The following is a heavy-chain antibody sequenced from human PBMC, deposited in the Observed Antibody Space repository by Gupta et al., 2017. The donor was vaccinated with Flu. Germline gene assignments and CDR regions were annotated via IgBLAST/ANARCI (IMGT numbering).Heavy chain of an antibody. V-gene: IGHV3-15*05. CDR2: IKSQADGGTV. J-gene: IGHJ4*02. D-gene: IGHD6-13*01. Sequence: EVQLVDSGGDLVKPGGSLRLSCTGAGFTLSHAWISWVRQAPGKGLEWVGLIKSQADGGTVHYAAPVRDRCTVSRDDSQNIVYVQMNSLKSEDSGVYYCTTGQLWGQGTPVTVSS. CDR1: GFTLSHAW. CDR3: TTGQL.